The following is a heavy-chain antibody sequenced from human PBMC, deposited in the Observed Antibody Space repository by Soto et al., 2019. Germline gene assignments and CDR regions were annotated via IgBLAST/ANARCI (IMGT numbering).Heavy chain of an antibody. V-gene: IGHV3-74*01. J-gene: IGHJ6*03. CDR1: GFTFNNYW. D-gene: IGHD3-10*01. Sequence: GGSLRLSCAASGFTFNNYWMNWVRQAPGKGLVWVSRINSDGSSTRYADSVKGRFTISRDNAKNTLYLQMNSLRAEDTAVYYCAREMRFSMDVWGKGTTVTVSS. CDR2: INSDGSST. CDR3: AREMRFSMDV.